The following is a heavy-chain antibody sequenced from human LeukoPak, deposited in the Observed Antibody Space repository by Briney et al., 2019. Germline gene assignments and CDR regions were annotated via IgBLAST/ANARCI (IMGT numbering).Heavy chain of an antibody. J-gene: IGHJ5*02. Sequence: SETLSLTCTVSGGSISSSSYYWGWIRQPPGKGLEWIGSIYYSGSTYYNPSLKSRVTISVDTSKNQFSLKLNSVSAADTAVYYCARVVAAAGNNWFDPWGQGTLVTVSS. D-gene: IGHD6-13*01. CDR2: IYYSGST. V-gene: IGHV4-39*07. CDR3: ARVVAAAGNNWFDP. CDR1: GGSISSSSYY.